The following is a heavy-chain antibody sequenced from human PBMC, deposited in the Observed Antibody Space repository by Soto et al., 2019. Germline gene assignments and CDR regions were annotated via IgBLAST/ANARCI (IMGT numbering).Heavy chain of an antibody. Sequence: ASVKVSCKASGYSFTSYAMHWVRQAPGQRLEWMGWINAGNGNTKYSQKFQGRVTITRDTSASTAYMELSSLRSEDTAVYYCARDRKYYDSSGYYPVDWGQGTLVTVSS. V-gene: IGHV1-3*01. CDR1: GYSFTSYA. D-gene: IGHD3-22*01. CDR2: INAGNGNT. CDR3: ARDRKYYDSSGYYPVD. J-gene: IGHJ4*02.